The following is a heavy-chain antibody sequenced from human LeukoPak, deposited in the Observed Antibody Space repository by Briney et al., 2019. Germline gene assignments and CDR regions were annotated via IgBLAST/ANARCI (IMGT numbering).Heavy chain of an antibody. CDR3: ARDGARDYYDRSGYFSFAFDI. J-gene: IGHJ3*02. Sequence: GGSLRLSCAASGFTFSSHSMNWVRQAPGKGLEWVSSISGSSSYIYYADSVKGRFTFSRDNAKNSLYLQMNSLRAEDTAVYYCARDGARDYYDRSGYFSFAFDIWGQGTLVTVSS. V-gene: IGHV3-21*04. D-gene: IGHD3-22*01. CDR2: ISGSSSYI. CDR1: GFTFSSHS.